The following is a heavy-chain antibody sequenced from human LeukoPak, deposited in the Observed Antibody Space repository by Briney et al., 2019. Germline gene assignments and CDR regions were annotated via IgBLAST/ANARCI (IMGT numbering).Heavy chain of an antibody. V-gene: IGHV3-30*18. D-gene: IGHD3-22*01. CDR3: AKDRVVITGDFDY. CDR2: ISYDGSNK. Sequence: GGSLRLSCAASGFTFSSYGMHWVCQAPGKGLEWVAVISYDGSNKYYADSVKGRFTISRDNSKNTLYLQMNSLRAEDTAVYYCAKDRVVITGDFDYWGQGTLVTVSS. J-gene: IGHJ4*02. CDR1: GFTFSSYG.